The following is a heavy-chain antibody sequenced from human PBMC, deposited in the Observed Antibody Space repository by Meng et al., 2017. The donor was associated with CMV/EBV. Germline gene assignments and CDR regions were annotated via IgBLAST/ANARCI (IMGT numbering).Heavy chain of an antibody. CDR2: IIPIFGTA. CDR3: AFSDCSSTSCWFDY. V-gene: IGHV1-69*05. J-gene: IGHJ4*02. Sequence: SVKVSCKASGGTFSSYAISWVRQAPGQGLEWMGGIIPIFGTANYAQKFQGRVTITTDESTSTAYMELSSLRSEDTAVYYCAFSDCSSTSCWFDYRGQGTLVTVSS. D-gene: IGHD2-2*01. CDR1: GGTFSSYA.